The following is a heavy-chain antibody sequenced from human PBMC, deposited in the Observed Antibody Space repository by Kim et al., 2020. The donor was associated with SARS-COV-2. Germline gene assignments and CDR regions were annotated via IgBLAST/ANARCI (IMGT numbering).Heavy chain of an antibody. CDR2: ISPDNGNT. J-gene: IGHJ4*02. Sequence: ASVKVSCKASGYTFTNYGITWVRQAPGQGLEWMGWISPDNGNTNYAQKLQGRVTMTADTSTSTAYLELRSLRSDDTAVYYCARRQWQLLEDYWGQGTLVTVSS. CDR3: ARRQWQLLEDY. D-gene: IGHD6-19*01. V-gene: IGHV1-18*04. CDR1: GYTFTNYG.